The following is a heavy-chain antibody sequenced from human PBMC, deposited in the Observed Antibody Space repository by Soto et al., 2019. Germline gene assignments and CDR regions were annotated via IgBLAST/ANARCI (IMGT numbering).Heavy chain of an antibody. J-gene: IGHJ5*02. D-gene: IGHD3-3*01. CDR1: GDSVSSNSAA. Sequence: PSQTLSLTCAISGDSVSSNSAAWNCIRQSPSRGLEWLGRTYYRSKWYNDYAVSVKSRITINPDTSKNQFSLQLNPVTPEDTAVYYCARELGANYDFWSGYPNWFDPWGQGTLVTVSS. V-gene: IGHV6-1*01. CDR2: TYYRSKWYN. CDR3: ARELGANYDFWSGYPNWFDP.